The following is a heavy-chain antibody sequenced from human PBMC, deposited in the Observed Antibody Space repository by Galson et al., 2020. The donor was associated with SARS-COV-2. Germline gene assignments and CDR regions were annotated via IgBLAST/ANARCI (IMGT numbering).Heavy chain of an antibody. CDR3: AKGESSSQHYYGMDV. Sequence: GGSLRLSCAASGFTFSSYAMSWVRQAPGKGLEWVSAISGSGGSTYYADSVKGRFTISRDNSKNTLYLQMNSLRAEDTAVYYCAKGESSSQHYYGMDVWGQGTTVTVSS. CDR2: ISGSGGST. CDR1: GFTFSSYA. J-gene: IGHJ6*02. D-gene: IGHD6-6*01. V-gene: IGHV3-23*01.